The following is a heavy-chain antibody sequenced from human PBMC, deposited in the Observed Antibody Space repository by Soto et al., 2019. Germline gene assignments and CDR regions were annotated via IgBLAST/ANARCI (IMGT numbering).Heavy chain of an antibody. J-gene: IGHJ6*02. CDR3: ARDPPSILTTSYYHYGMDV. Sequence: QVQLVQSGAEVKKPGASVKVSCKASGYTFTSYGISWVRQAPGQGLEWMGWISAYNGNTNYVQKLQGRVTMTTDTSTSTAYMELRSLRSDDTAVYYCARDPPSILTTSYYHYGMDVWGQGTTVTVSS. D-gene: IGHD6-6*01. CDR2: ISAYNGNT. CDR1: GYTFTSYG. V-gene: IGHV1-18*01.